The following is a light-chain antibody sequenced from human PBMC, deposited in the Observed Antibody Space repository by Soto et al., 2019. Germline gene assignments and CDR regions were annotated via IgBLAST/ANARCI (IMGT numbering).Light chain of an antibody. CDR1: ESVSSN. CDR3: QQYNNWPPVT. CDR2: GAS. J-gene: IGKJ4*01. Sequence: ETVMTQSPATLSVSPGERATLSCRASESVSSNLAWYQQKPGQAPRLLIYGASTRATGIPARFSGSGSGTEFTLTISSLQSEDFAVYYCQQYNNWPPVTFGGGTKVEIK. V-gene: IGKV3-15*01.